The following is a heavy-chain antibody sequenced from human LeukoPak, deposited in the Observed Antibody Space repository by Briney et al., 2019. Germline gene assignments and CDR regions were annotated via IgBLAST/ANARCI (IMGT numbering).Heavy chain of an antibody. Sequence: GSLRLSCAASGFTFSDYYMSWIRQAPGKGLEWVSYISSSGSTIYYADSVKGRFTISRGNAKNSLHLQMNSLRAEDTAVYYCARRRYNWNAIDYWGQGTLVTVSS. V-gene: IGHV3-11*01. J-gene: IGHJ4*02. D-gene: IGHD1-20*01. CDR2: ISSSGSTI. CDR3: ARRRYNWNAIDY. CDR1: GFTFSDYY.